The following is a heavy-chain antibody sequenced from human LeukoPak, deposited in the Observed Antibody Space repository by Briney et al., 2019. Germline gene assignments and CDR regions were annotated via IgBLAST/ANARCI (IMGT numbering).Heavy chain of an antibody. J-gene: IGHJ4*02. CDR1: GGSFSGYY. V-gene: IGHV4-34*01. Sequence: SETLSLTCVVYGGSFSGYYWSWIRQPPGKGLEWIGEINHSGSTNYNPSLKSRVTISVDTSKNQFSLRLNSVTAADTAVYYCARPPHYYDTSGYSVWGQGTLVTVSS. CDR2: INHSGST. CDR3: ARPPHYYDTSGYSV. D-gene: IGHD3-22*01.